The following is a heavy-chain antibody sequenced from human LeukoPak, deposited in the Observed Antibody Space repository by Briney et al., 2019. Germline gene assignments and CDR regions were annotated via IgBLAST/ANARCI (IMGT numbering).Heavy chain of an antibody. D-gene: IGHD3-10*01. V-gene: IGHV4-59*12. CDR1: DGSISSYY. CDR2: IYYSGNT. Sequence: PSETLSLTCTVSDGSISSYYWSWIRQPPAKGLEWIGSIYYSGNTYYNPSLKSRVIILIDTAKNHFSLNLSSVTAADTAVYYCARSDGYGLVGIWGQGTMITVSS. J-gene: IGHJ3*02. CDR3: ARSDGYGLVGI.